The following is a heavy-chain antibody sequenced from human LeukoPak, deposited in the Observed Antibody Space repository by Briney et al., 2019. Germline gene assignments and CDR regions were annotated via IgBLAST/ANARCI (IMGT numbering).Heavy chain of an antibody. Sequence: PGGSLRLSCAASGFTFSSYSMNWVRQAPGKGLEWVSSISSSSSHIYYADSVKGRFTISRDNAKNSLYLQMNSLRAEDTAVYYCARERGYYYDSSGNFDYWGQGTLVTVSS. CDR2: ISSSSSHI. D-gene: IGHD3-22*01. CDR3: ARERGYYYDSSGNFDY. CDR1: GFTFSSYS. V-gene: IGHV3-21*01. J-gene: IGHJ4*02.